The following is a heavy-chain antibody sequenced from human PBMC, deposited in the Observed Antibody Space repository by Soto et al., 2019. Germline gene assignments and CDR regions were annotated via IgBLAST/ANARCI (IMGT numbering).Heavy chain of an antibody. CDR3: AKDKWELSYYFDH. V-gene: IGHV3-9*01. CDR1: GFTFDDYA. J-gene: IGHJ4*02. Sequence: EVQLVESGGGLVQPGRSLRLSCAASGFTFDDYAMHWVRQAPGKGLEWVSIISWNSGRIGYADSVKGRFTISRDNAKNSLYLQMNSLRAEDTALHYCAKDKWELSYYFDHWGQGTLVTVSS. CDR2: ISWNSGRI. D-gene: IGHD1-26*01.